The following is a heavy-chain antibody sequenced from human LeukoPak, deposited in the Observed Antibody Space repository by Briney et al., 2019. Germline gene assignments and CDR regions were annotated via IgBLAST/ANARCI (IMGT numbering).Heavy chain of an antibody. CDR2: IYYSGST. Sequence: SETLSLTCTVSGGSISSSSYYWGWIRQPPGKGLEWIGSIYYSGSTYYNPSLKSRVTISVDTSKNQFSLKLSSVTAADTAVYYCAAFIAAAVNFDYWGQGTLVTVSS. CDR1: GGSISSSSYY. CDR3: AAFIAAAVNFDY. J-gene: IGHJ4*02. D-gene: IGHD6-13*01. V-gene: IGHV4-39*01.